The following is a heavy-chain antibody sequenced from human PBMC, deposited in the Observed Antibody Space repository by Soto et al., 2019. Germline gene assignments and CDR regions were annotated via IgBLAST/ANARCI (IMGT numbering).Heavy chain of an antibody. V-gene: IGHV3-23*01. CDR1: GFPFSSYA. Sequence: GGSLRLSCAASGFPFSSYAMSWVRQAPGRGLEWVSGIGGSGGDKFYADSVKGRFTVSRGNAENTLSLELNSLRVEDTAIYYCARRSWRGRADYWGQGILVTVSS. CDR2: IGGSGGDK. CDR3: ARRSWRGRADY. D-gene: IGHD3-3*01. J-gene: IGHJ4*02.